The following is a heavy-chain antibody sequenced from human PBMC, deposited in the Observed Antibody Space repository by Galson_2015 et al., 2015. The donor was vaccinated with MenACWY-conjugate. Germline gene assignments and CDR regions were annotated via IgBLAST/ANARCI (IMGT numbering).Heavy chain of an antibody. Sequence: QSGAEVKKPGESLKISCKTTGYSFTTYWIAWVRQMPGTGLEWMELISPGDSNTRYSPSFQGQVTISADKSISTAYLQWSSLKASDTAMYYCARHPPGGRGMDVWGQGTTVTVSS. CDR2: ISPGDSNT. V-gene: IGHV5-51*01. J-gene: IGHJ6*02. CDR3: ARHPPGGRGMDV. D-gene: IGHD1-26*01. CDR1: GYSFTTYW.